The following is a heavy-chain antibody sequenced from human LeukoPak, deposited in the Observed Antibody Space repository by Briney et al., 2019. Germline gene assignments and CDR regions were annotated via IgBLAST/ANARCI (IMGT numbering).Heavy chain of an antibody. V-gene: IGHV1-2*02. CDR2: INPNSGGT. CDR1: GYTFTGYY. Sequence: ASVKVSCKASGYTFTGYYMHWVRQAPGQGLEWMGWINPNSGGTNYAQKFQGRVTMTRDTSISTAYMELCRLRSDDTAVYYCASEYYGSGSYLAWFDPWGQGTLVTVSS. D-gene: IGHD3-10*01. J-gene: IGHJ5*02. CDR3: ASEYYGSGSYLAWFDP.